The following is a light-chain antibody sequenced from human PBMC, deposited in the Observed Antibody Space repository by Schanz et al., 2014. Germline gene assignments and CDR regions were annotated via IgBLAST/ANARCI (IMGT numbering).Light chain of an antibody. CDR1: QSLLHDNGNNY. J-gene: IGKJ1*01. Sequence: DIVMTQSPLSLPVTPGEPASISCRSSQSLLHDNGNNYLDWYLQKPGQSPQVLIYLGSNRASGVPDRFSGSGSGTDFTLKISRVEAEDVGVYYCMQALQTPTFGQGTKVEIK. V-gene: IGKV2-28*01. CDR2: LGS. CDR3: MQALQTPT.